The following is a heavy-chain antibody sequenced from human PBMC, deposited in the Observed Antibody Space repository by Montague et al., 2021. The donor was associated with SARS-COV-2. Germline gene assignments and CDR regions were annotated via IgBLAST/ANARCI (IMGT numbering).Heavy chain of an antibody. J-gene: IGHJ6*03. CDR1: GGSFSGFY. CDR2: INQSGSI. Sequence: SETLSLTCAVSGGSFSGFYWSWVRQPPGEGLEWIGEINQSGSINNNPSPTSRGTILVDSSKNQFSLKLTSVTAADTAVYYCARGQQGVNMVVVVIGFYYYMDAWGKGTTATVSS. CDR3: ARGQQGVNMVVVVIGFYYYMDA. V-gene: IGHV4-34*04. D-gene: IGHD3-22*01.